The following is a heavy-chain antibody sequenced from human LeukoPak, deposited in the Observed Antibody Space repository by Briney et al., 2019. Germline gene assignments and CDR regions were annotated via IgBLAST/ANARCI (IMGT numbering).Heavy chain of an antibody. V-gene: IGHV1-24*01. J-gene: IGHJ4*02. CDR3: ATVEAWGTPFDY. CDR1: GYTLTELS. D-gene: IGHD3-16*01. CDR2: FDPEDGET. Sequence: ASVKVSCKVSGYTLTELSIHWVRQAPGKGLEWMGGFDPEDGETIYAQKFQGRVTMTEDTSTDTAYMELSSLRSEDTAVYYCATVEAWGTPFDYWGQGTLVTVSS.